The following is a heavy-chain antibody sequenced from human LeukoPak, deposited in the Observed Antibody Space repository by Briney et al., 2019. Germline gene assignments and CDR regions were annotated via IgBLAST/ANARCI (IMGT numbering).Heavy chain of an antibody. CDR2: IYYSGST. J-gene: IGHJ2*01. V-gene: IGHV4-59*12. D-gene: IGHD6-19*01. CDR3: ARVRRIAVAGTTWYFDL. CDR1: GGSISSYY. Sequence: PSETLSLTCTVSGGSISSYYWSWIRQPPGKGLEWIGYIYYSGSTNYNPSLKSRVTISVDTSKNQYSLKLSSVTAADTAVYYCARVRRIAVAGTTWYFDLWGRGTLVTVSS.